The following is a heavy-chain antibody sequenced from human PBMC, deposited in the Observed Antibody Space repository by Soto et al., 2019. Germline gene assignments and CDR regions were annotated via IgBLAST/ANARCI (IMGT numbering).Heavy chain of an antibody. CDR3: AAGLFSSSWYRDYYGMDV. V-gene: IGHV1-58*02. CDR1: GFTFTSSA. Sequence: ASVKVSCKASGFTFTSSAMQWVRQARGQRLEWIGWIVVGSGNTNYAQKFQERVTITRDMSTSTAYMELSSLRSEDTAVYYCAAGLFSSSWYRDYYGMDVWGQGTTVTVSS. CDR2: IVVGSGNT. D-gene: IGHD6-13*01. J-gene: IGHJ6*02.